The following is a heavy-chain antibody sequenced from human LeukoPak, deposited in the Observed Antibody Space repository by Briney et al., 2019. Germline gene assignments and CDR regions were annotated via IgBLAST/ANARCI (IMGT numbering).Heavy chain of an antibody. CDR3: ARSGPEYSSGWYDFLDWFDP. CDR1: GFTFSSYE. V-gene: IGHV3-21*04. D-gene: IGHD6-19*01. Sequence: PGGSLRLSCAASGFTFSSYEMNWVRQVPGKGLEWVSSISSSSSYIYYADSVKGRFTISRDNAKNSLYLQMNSLRAEDTAVYYCARSGPEYSSGWYDFLDWFDPWGQGTLATVSS. CDR2: ISSSSSYI. J-gene: IGHJ5*02.